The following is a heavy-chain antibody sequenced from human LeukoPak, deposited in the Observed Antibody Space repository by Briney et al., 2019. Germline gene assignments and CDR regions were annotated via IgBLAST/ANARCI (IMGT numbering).Heavy chain of an antibody. V-gene: IGHV4-34*01. D-gene: IGHD2-2*01. Sequence: SETLSLTCAVYGGSFSGYYWSWIRQPPGKGLERIGEINHSGSTNYNPSLKSRVTISVDTSKNQLSLKLSSVTAADTAVYYCARSGLIVVVPAATAEGYNWFDPWGQGTLVTVSS. CDR3: ARSGLIVVVPAATAEGYNWFDP. CDR2: INHSGST. CDR1: GGSFSGYY. J-gene: IGHJ5*02.